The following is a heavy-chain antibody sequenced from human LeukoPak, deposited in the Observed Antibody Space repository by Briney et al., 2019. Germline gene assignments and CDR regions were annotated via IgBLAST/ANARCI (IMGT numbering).Heavy chain of an antibody. CDR1: GGSVSSGSYY. CDR3: ARGLGVTTT. Sequence: KSSETLSLTCTVSGGSVSSGSYYWSWIRQPPGKGLEWIGYIYYTGSTNYNPSLKSRVTMSVDTSKNQFSLNLSSVTAADTVVYYCARGLGVTTTWGQGTLVTVSS. V-gene: IGHV4-61*01. CDR2: IYYTGST. J-gene: IGHJ5*02. D-gene: IGHD4-17*01.